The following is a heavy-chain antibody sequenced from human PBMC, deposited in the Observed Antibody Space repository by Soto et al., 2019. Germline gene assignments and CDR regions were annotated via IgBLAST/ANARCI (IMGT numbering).Heavy chain of an antibody. Sequence: GASVKVSCKASGYTFTGYYMHWVRQAPGQGLEWMGWINPNSGGTNYAQKFQGRVTMTRDTSISTAYMELSRLRSDDTAVYYCARDQEVRGVIITLYYYYYGMDVWGQGTTVTVSS. CDR1: GYTFTGYY. V-gene: IGHV1-2*02. D-gene: IGHD3-10*01. J-gene: IGHJ6*02. CDR2: INPNSGGT. CDR3: ARDQEVRGVIITLYYYYYGMDV.